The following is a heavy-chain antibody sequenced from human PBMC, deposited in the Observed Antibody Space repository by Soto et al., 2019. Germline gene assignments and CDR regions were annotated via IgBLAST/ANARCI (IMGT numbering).Heavy chain of an antibody. V-gene: IGHV3-48*02. CDR2: ISSSSSTI. CDR1: GFTFSSYS. D-gene: IGHD3-16*01. J-gene: IGHJ4*02. Sequence: EVQLVESGGGLVQPGGSLRLSCAASGFTFSSYSMNWVRQAPGKGLEWVSYISSSSSTIYYADSVKGRFTISRDNAKNSLYLQMNSLRDEDTAVYYCASWRGGLYYEGEYNDYWGQGTLVTVSS. CDR3: ASWRGGLYYEGEYNDY.